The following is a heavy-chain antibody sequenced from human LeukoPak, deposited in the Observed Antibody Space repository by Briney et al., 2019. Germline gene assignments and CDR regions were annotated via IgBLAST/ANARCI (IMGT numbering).Heavy chain of an antibody. CDR1: GFTFSSYS. CDR3: ARALIDTAGLFDY. D-gene: IGHD5-18*01. V-gene: IGHV3-21*01. J-gene: IGHJ4*02. CDR2: ISSSSSYI. Sequence: KPGGSLRLSCAASGFTFSSYSMNWVRQAPGKGLEWVSSISSSSSYISYADSVKGRFTVSRDNAKNSLYLQMNSLRAEDTAVYYCARALIDTAGLFDYWGQGTLVTVSS.